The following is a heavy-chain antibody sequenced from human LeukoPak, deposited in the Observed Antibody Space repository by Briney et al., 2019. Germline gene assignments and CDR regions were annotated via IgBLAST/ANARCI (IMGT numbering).Heavy chain of an antibody. D-gene: IGHD6-19*01. CDR2: IYYSGST. V-gene: IGHV4-59*08. Sequence: SEALSLTCTVSGGSISSYYWSWIRQPPGKGLEWIGYIYYSGSTSYNPSLNSRVTISLDTSKNQFSLNLSSVTAADTAVYYCARRESSGFFDYWGQGTLVTVSS. J-gene: IGHJ4*02. CDR1: GGSISSYY. CDR3: ARRESSGFFDY.